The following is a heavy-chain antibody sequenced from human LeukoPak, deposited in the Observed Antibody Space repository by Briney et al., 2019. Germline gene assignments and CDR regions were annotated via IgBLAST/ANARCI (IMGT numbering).Heavy chain of an antibody. V-gene: IGHV3-30*02. CDR2: VRHGGNNP. CDR1: GYVFSDYG. J-gene: IGHJ4*02. Sequence: GGTLTLSCTASGYVFSDYGMHWVRQAPGKGVEWVAFVRHGGNNPYYGDSVKGRFTISRENSKNMLYLQMNSLRAEDTAVYSCARDPASVYHSEGSEYWGLGTLVTVSS. D-gene: IGHD5/OR15-5a*01. CDR3: ARDPASVYHSEGSEY.